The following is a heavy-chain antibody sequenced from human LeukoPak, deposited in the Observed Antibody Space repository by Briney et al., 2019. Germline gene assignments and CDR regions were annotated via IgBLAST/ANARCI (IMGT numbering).Heavy chain of an antibody. D-gene: IGHD4-23*01. J-gene: IGHJ4*02. CDR1: GFTFSSYA. CDR3: ARDQAVVTRMEYFDY. CDR2: ISGSGGST. Sequence: GGSLRLSCAASGFTFSSYAMSWVRQAPGKGMEWVSGISGSGGSTYYADSVKGRFTISRDNFKKTLYLQMNSLGAEDTAVYYCARDQAVVTRMEYFDYWGQGTLVTVSS. V-gene: IGHV3-23*01.